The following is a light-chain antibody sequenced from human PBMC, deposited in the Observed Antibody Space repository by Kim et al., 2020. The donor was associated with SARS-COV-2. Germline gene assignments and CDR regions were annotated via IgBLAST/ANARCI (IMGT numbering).Light chain of an antibody. CDR2: GAS. J-gene: IGKJ4*01. CDR1: QSVSSN. Sequence: EIVMTQSPATLSVSPGERATLSCRASQSVSSNLAWYQQKPGQAPRLLIYGASTRATGIPGRFSGSGSGTGFTLTISSLQSEEFAVYYCQQYSHWPLTFGGGTKVDIK. V-gene: IGKV3-15*01. CDR3: QQYSHWPLT.